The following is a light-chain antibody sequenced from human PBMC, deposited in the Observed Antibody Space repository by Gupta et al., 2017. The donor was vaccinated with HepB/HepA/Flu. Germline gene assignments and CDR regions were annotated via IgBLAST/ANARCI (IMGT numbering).Light chain of an antibody. CDR1: TSDVGAYNS. CDR3: SSYAGNNILI. CDR2: EVN. V-gene: IGLV2-8*01. Sequence: QSALTHPPSASGSPGQSVTISCPGTTSDVGAYNSVSWYQQYPGKAPKLIIYEVNERPSGVPDRFSGTKSGNTASLTVSGLQAEDEAAYHCSSYAGNNILIFGGGTKLTVL. J-gene: IGLJ2*01.